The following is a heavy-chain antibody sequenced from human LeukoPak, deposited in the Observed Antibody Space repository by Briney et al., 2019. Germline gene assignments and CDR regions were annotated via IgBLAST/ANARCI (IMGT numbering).Heavy chain of an antibody. CDR3: ATRGDYSDTSGNSYDALDI. D-gene: IGHD3-22*01. J-gene: IGHJ3*02. V-gene: IGHV4-34*01. CDR1: GGSFSAFY. CDR2: VGHSGSA. Sequence: SETLSLTCAVSGGSFSAFYWRWIRQPPGKGLEWIGDVGHSGSADYNPSLKSRVTVSADPSKTQFSLKLTSVTAADTAVYYCATRGDYSDTSGNSYDALDIWGQGTMVTVSS.